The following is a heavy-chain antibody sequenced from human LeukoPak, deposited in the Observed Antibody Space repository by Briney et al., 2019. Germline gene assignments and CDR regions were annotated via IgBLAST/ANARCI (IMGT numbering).Heavy chain of an antibody. V-gene: IGHV3-73*01. CDR1: GFTFSGSA. CDR2: IRSKANSYAT. J-gene: IGHJ4*02. CDR3: TRQSAVAGYFDY. Sequence: GGSLKLSCAASGFTFSGSAMHWVRQASGKGLEWVGRIRSKANSYATAYAASVKGRFTISRDDSKNPAYLQMNSLKTEDTAVYYCTRQSAVAGYFDYWGQGTLVTVSS. D-gene: IGHD6-19*01.